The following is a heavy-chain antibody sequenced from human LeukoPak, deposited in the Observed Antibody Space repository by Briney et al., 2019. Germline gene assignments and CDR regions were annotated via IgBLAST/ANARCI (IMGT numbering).Heavy chain of an antibody. V-gene: IGHV3-73*01. D-gene: IGHD1-26*01. J-gene: IGHJ1*01. Sequence: PGGSLRLSCAASGFTFSGFAIHWVRQASGKGLEWVGRIRSKANNYATAYAASVKGRFTISRDNSKNTLYLQMNSLRVEDTALYYCVKKVVVGATSPYSDFQDWGQGTLVTVSS. CDR1: GFTFSGFA. CDR3: VKKVVVGATSPYSDFQD. CDR2: IRSKANNYAT.